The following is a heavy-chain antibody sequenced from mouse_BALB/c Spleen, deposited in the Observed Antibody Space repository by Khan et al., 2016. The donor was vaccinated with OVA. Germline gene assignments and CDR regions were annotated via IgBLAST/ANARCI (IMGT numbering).Heavy chain of an antibody. CDR1: GFTFSTYA. CDR2: ISSDGDYT. CDR3: ARSPYGNIAY. J-gene: IGHJ3*01. Sequence: EVQLLETGGGLVKPGGSLKLSCAASGFTFSTYAMSWVRQPPEKRLEWVATISSDGDYTYFPDNVTGRFTISRDTAKNTLCLQMTTLRSEDTAMYYCARSPYGNIAYWGQGTLVTVSA. V-gene: IGHV5-9-3*01. D-gene: IGHD2-1*01.